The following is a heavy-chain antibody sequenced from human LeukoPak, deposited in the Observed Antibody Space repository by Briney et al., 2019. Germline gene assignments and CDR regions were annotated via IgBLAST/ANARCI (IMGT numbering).Heavy chain of an antibody. CDR1: GYTFISYY. Sequence: GASVKVSCKASGYTFISYYMHWVRQAPGQGLEWMGIINPSGGSTSYAQKFQGRVTMTRDTSTSTAYMELSSLRSEDTAVYYCARGYYDFYGMDVWGQGTTVTVSS. CDR3: ARGYYDFYGMDV. J-gene: IGHJ6*02. CDR2: INPSGGST. V-gene: IGHV1-46*01.